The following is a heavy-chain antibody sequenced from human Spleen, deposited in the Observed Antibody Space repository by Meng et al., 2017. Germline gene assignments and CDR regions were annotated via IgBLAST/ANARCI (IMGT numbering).Heavy chain of an antibody. V-gene: IGHV3-48*04. J-gene: IGHJ2*01. CDR3: ARVVWYFDL. CDR1: GFIFSGYS. Sequence: GESLKISCAASGFIFSGYSMNWVRQAPGKGLEWISYISSRGGTIHYADSVKGRFTISRDNSKNSLYLQMNSLRAEDTAVYYCARVVWYFDLWGRGTLVTVSS. CDR2: ISSRGGTI.